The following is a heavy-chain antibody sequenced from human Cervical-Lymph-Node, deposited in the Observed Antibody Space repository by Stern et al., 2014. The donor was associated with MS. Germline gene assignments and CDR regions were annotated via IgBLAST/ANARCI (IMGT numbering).Heavy chain of an antibody. D-gene: IGHD1-26*01. CDR3: AKGGSGSYLD. CDR1: GFVFRHYA. Sequence: VQLVQSGGGVVQPGRSLRLSCVASGFVFRHYAAHWVRQPPGKGLEWVALVSFDGRDKYYTDSVKGRFTVSRDNSKNTLYLEMNSLRPEDTAVYYCAKGGSGSYLDWGQGSLVTVSS. V-gene: IGHV3-30*18. J-gene: IGHJ4*02. CDR2: VSFDGRDK.